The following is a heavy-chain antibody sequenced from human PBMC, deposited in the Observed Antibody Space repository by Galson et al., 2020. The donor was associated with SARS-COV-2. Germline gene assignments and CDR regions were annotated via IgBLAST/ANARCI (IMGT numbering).Heavy chain of an antibody. CDR1: GFTFDDYA. D-gene: IGHD3-3*01. Sequence: GGSLRLSCAASGFTFDDYAMHWVRQAPGKGLEWVSGISWNSGSIGYADSVKGRFTISRDNAKNSLYLQMNSLRAEDTALYYCAKAILLDFFWSREGWGDAFDIWGQGTMVTVSS. CDR3: AKAILLDFFWSREGWGDAFDI. V-gene: IGHV3-9*01. CDR2: ISWNSGSI. J-gene: IGHJ3*02.